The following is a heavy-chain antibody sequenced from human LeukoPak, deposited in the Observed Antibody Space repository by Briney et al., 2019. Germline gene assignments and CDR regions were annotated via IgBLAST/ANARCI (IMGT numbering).Heavy chain of an antibody. CDR3: ASNCGGDCPNFDY. V-gene: IGHV3-21*01. J-gene: IGHJ4*02. CDR1: GFTFSSYS. CDR2: ISSSSSYI. D-gene: IGHD2-21*01. Sequence: GGSLRLSCAASGFTFSSYSMNWVRQAPGKGLEWVSSISSSSSYIYYADSVKGRFTISRDNAKNSLYLQMNSLRAEDTAVYYCASNCGGDCPNFDYWGQGTLVTVSS.